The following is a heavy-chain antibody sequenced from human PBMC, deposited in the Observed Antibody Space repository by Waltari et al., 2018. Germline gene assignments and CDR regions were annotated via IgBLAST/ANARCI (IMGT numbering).Heavy chain of an antibody. V-gene: IGHV3-7*03. D-gene: IGHD6-19*01. Sequence: EVQLVESGGGLVQPGGSLRLSCVASEFCFSTYWMSWVRQAPGKGLEWVANIKQDGTEKNYVYSVKGRFTISRDNAETSVYLQMSNLRVDDTATYYCAAGSGWVFESWGQGTLVTVSS. CDR2: IKQDGTEK. CDR3: AAGSGWVFES. CDR1: EFCFSTYW. J-gene: IGHJ4*02.